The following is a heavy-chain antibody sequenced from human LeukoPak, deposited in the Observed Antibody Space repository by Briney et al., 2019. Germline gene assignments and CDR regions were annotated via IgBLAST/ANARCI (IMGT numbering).Heavy chain of an antibody. Sequence: GESLKISCKGTGYSFTSYWIGWVRQMPGKGLKWMGIIYPGDSDARYSPSFQGQVTISADKSISTAYLQWSSLKASDTAMYYCARRRDLYSGSYYPFDYWGQGTLVTVSS. CDR2: IYPGDSDA. D-gene: IGHD1-26*01. J-gene: IGHJ4*02. V-gene: IGHV5-51*01. CDR3: ARRRDLYSGSYYPFDY. CDR1: GYSFTSYW.